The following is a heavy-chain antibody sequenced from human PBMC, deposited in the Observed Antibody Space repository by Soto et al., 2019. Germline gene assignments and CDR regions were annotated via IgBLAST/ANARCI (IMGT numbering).Heavy chain of an antibody. J-gene: IGHJ5*02. CDR1: VFSLGTSGVG. V-gene: IGHV2-5*02. Sequence: SGPTLVNPTQTLTLTCTFSVFSLGTSGVGVGWIRQPPGKALEWLALIYWDDDKRYSPSLKSRLTITKDTSKNQVVLTMTNMDPVDTATYYCAHSPIGYCSGGSCYGRGWFDPWGQGTLVTVSS. CDR2: IYWDDDK. CDR3: AHSPIGYCSGGSCYGRGWFDP. D-gene: IGHD2-15*01.